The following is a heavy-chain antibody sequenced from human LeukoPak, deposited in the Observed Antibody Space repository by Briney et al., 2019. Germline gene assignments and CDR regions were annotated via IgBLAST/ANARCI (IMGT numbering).Heavy chain of an antibody. CDR3: ARAEYSGYYYRQYFDY. V-gene: IGHV4-30-2*01. J-gene: IGHJ4*02. Sequence: PSQTLSLTCTVSGGSISSGGYYWSWIRQPPGKGLEWIGYIYHSGSTYYNPSLKSRVTISVDRSKNQFSLKLSSVTAADTAVYYCARAEYSGYYYRQYFDYWGQGTLVIVSS. D-gene: IGHD5-12*01. CDR1: GGSISSGGYY. CDR2: IYHSGST.